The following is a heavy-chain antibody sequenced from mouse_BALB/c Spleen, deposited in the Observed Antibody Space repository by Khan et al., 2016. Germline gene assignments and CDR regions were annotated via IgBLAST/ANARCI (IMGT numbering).Heavy chain of an antibody. CDR3: ATSTSGYWYYFDY. J-gene: IGHJ2*01. D-gene: IGHD3-1*01. CDR2: IHYSGST. V-gene: IGHV3-1*02. CDR1: GYSIPSHYS. Sequence: VQLKESGPDPVKPSQSLSLTCTVTGYSIPSHYSWHWIRHFPGNKLEWMGYIHYSGSTNYNPSLKSRISITRDTSKNQFFLQLNSVTTEDTATYYCATSTSGYWYYFDYWGQGTTLTVSS.